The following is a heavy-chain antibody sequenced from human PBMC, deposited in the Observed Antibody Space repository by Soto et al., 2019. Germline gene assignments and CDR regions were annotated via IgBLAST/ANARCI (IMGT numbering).Heavy chain of an antibody. CDR1: GGCMSSGAYY. J-gene: IGHJ5*01. D-gene: IGHD3-22*01. CDR2: IYYSGST. V-gene: IGHV4-31*03. CDR3: ARSFHLRYYYDSSGNWFDL. Sequence: LSVACTVSGGCMSSGAYYWSWIRQHPGKGREWIGYIYYSGSTYYNPSLKSRVTISVDTSKNQFSLKLSSVTAADTAVYYCARSFHLRYYYDSSGNWFDLWGQGTLVTGSS.